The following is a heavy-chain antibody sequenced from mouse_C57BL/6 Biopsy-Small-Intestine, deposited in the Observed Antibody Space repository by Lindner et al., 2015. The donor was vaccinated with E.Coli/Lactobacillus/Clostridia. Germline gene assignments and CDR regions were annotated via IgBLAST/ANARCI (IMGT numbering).Heavy chain of an antibody. V-gene: IGHV1-81*01. Sequence: XQLQESGAELARPGASVKLSCKASGYTFTSYGISWVKQRTGQGLEWIGEIYPRSGNTYYNEKFKGKATLTADKSSSTAYMELRSLTSEDSAVYFCARSVEGLLRSFDYWGQGTTLTVSS. D-gene: IGHD1-1*01. CDR3: ARSVEGLLRSFDY. CDR2: IYPRSGNT. J-gene: IGHJ2*01. CDR1: GYTFTSYG.